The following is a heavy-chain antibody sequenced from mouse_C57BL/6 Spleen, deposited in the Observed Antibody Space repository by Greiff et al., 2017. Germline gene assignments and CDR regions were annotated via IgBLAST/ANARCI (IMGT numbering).Heavy chain of an antibody. CDR3: ARYYALYFDY. CDR1: GYAFSSSW. V-gene: IGHV1-82*01. CDR2: IYPGDGDT. D-gene: IGHD1-1*01. Sequence: VQLPQSGPELVKPGASVKISCKASGYAFSSSWMNWVKQRPGKGLEWIGRIYPGDGDTNYNGKFKGKATLTADKSSSTAYMQLSSLTSEDSAVYFCARYYALYFDYWGQGTTRTVSS. J-gene: IGHJ2*01.